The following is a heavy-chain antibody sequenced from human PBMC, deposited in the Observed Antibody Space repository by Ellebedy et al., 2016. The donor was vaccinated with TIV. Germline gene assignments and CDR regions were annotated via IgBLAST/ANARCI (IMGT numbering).Heavy chain of an antibody. CDR1: GFTFSSYG. V-gene: IGHV3-33*08. J-gene: IGHJ6*02. D-gene: IGHD3-10*01. CDR2: IWYDGSNK. Sequence: GESLKISXAASGFTFSSYGMHWVRQAPGKGLEWVAVIWYDGSNKYYADSVKGRFTISRDNSKNTLYLQMNSLRAEDTAVYYYARDMVRGVIITWAGDVWGQGTTVTVSS. CDR3: ARDMVRGVIITWAGDV.